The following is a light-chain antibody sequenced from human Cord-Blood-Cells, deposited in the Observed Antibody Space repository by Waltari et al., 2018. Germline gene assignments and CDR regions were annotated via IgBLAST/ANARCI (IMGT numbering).Light chain of an antibody. Sequence: QSVLTQPPSVSEAPRQRVTISCSGSSSNIGNNAVNWYQQLPGKAPKLLIYYDDLLPSGVSDRFSGSQSRTAASLASSGLQSEDEADYYCAAWDDSLNGWVFGGGTKLTVL. J-gene: IGLJ3*02. CDR3: AAWDDSLNGWV. V-gene: IGLV1-36*01. CDR2: YDD. CDR1: SSNIGNNA.